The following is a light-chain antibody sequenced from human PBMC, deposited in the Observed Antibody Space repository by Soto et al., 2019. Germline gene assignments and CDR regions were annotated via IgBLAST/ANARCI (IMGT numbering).Light chain of an antibody. CDR1: RSLDSGQ. Sequence: EIVLTQSPGTLSLSPGERAPLSCRASRSLDSGQLAWYQQKVGRAPRLLIHDAFMRATGIPDRFSGSGSGTDFTLTIARLEPEEFAVYYCQQYGDSPRTFGQGTRLEIK. CDR2: DAF. CDR3: QQYGDSPRT. J-gene: IGKJ5*01. V-gene: IGKV3-20*01.